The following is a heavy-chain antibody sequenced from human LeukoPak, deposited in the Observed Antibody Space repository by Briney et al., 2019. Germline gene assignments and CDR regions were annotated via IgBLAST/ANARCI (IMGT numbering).Heavy chain of an antibody. CDR1: GGTFSSYA. V-gene: IGHV1-69*06. CDR3: ARDPGGYSSGWYELWVSPPYYFDY. D-gene: IGHD6-19*01. CDR2: IIPIFGTA. J-gene: IGHJ4*02. Sequence: SVKVSCKASGGTFSSYAISWVRQAPGQGLEWMGGIIPIFGTANYAQKFQGRVTITADKSTSTAYMELSSLRSEDTAVYYCARDPGGYSSGWYELWVSPPYYFDYWGQGTLVTVSS.